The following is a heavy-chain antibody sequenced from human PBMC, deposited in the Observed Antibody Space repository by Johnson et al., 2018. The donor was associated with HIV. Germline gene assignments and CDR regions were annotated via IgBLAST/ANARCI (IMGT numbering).Heavy chain of an antibody. J-gene: IGHJ3*02. CDR1: GFTFSSYG. CDR3: ARAGHGDIVVPAFDI. D-gene: IGHD2-15*01. CDR2: IRYDGSNK. Sequence: QMQLVESGGGVVQPGGSLRLSCVASGFTFSSYGIHWVRQAPGKGLEWVAFIRYDGSNKYYADSVKGRFTIFRDNSKNTLYLQMNSLRAEDTAVYYCARAGHGDIVVPAFDIWGQGTMVTVSS. V-gene: IGHV3-30*02.